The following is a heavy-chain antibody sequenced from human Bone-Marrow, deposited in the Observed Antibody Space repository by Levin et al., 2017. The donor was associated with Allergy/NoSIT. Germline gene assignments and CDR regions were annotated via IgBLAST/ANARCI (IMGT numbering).Heavy chain of an antibody. J-gene: IGHJ5*02. V-gene: IGHV1-69*01. CDR2: VIPIFGTA. Sequence: PGESLKISCKASGGIFSNLALNWVRQAPGQGLVWMGGVIPIFGTANYAQEFQGRVTITADESTSTAYLELSSLKSEDTAVYYCARLGYCSYGSCFWPNDYDDDDGPWGQGTLVTVSS. CDR1: GGIFSNLA. D-gene: IGHD2-15*01. CDR3: ARLGYCSYGSCFWPNDYDDDDGP.